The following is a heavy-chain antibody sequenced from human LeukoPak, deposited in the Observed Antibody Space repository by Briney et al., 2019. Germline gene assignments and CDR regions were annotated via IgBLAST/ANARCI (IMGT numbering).Heavy chain of an antibody. CDR3: ASGGEYYDYVWGSYRPHGYAFDI. V-gene: IGHV1-69*05. Sequence: ASVKVSCKASGGTFSSYAISWVRQAPGQGLEWMGRIIPIFGTANYAQKFQGRVTITTDESTSTAYMELSSLRSEDTAVYYCASGGEYYDYVWGSYRPHGYAFDIWGQGTMVTVSS. D-gene: IGHD3-16*02. CDR2: IIPIFGTA. J-gene: IGHJ3*02. CDR1: GGTFSSYA.